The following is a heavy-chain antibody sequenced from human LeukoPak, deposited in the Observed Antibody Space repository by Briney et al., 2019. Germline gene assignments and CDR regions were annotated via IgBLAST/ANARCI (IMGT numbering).Heavy chain of an antibody. V-gene: IGHV3-48*04. Sequence: GRSLRLSCAASGFTFSSYGMNWVRQAPGKGLEWVSYISSSSSTIYYADSVKGRFTISRDNAKNSLYLQMNSLRAEDTAVYYCARGYSSSWYGNFQHWGQGTLVTVSS. CDR1: GFTFSSYG. J-gene: IGHJ1*01. D-gene: IGHD6-13*01. CDR3: ARGYSSSWYGNFQH. CDR2: ISSSSSTI.